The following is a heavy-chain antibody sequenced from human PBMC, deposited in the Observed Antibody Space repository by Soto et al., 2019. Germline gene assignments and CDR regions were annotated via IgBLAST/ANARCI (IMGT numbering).Heavy chain of an antibody. J-gene: IGHJ4*02. CDR2: ISGSGGST. V-gene: IGHV3-23*01. Sequence: EVQLLESGGGLVQPGGSVRLSCAASGFTFSSYAMSWVRQAPGKGLEWVSAISGSGGSTYYADSVKGRFTISRDNSKNTLYLQMNSLRAEDTAVYYCAKDPDYVWGSYRYPVLYYFDYWGQVTLVTVSS. D-gene: IGHD3-16*02. CDR3: AKDPDYVWGSYRYPVLYYFDY. CDR1: GFTFSSYA.